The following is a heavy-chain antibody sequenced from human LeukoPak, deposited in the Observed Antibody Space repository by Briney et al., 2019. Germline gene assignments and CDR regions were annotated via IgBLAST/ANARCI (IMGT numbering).Heavy chain of an antibody. Sequence: GGSLRLSCAASGFTFDDFGMSWVRQAPGKGLEWVSGINWNGGSTGYADSVKGRFTISRDNAKNSLYLQMNSLRAEDTALYYCAKGIVGATRGYFDYWGQGTLVTVSS. CDR2: INWNGGST. J-gene: IGHJ4*02. D-gene: IGHD1-26*01. V-gene: IGHV3-20*04. CDR1: GFTFDDFG. CDR3: AKGIVGATRGYFDY.